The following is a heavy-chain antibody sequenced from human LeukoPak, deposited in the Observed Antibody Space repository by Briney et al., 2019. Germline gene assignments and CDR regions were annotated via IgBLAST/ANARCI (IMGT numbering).Heavy chain of an antibody. V-gene: IGHV4-59*01. CDR2: IYYSGST. CDR1: GGSISSYY. CDR3: ARQISSASVAFDY. D-gene: IGHD6-6*01. Sequence: SETPSPTRPVLGGSISSYYWDWVRQSPREGLGWIGHIYYSGSTNYNPSLMGRVTILVDTSKNQFSLRLTSVTAADTAVYYCARQISSASVAFDYWGQGALVTVSS. J-gene: IGHJ4*02.